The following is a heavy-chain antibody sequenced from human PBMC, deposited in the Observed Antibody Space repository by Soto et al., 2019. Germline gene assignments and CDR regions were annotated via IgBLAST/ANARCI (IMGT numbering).Heavy chain of an antibody. J-gene: IGHJ4*02. CDR1: GGSISSSSYY. Sequence: SETLSLTCTVSGGSISSSSYYWGWIRQPPGKGLEWIGSIYYSGSTYYNPSLKSRVTISVDTSKNQLSLKLSSVTAADTAVYYCASISSGYYVDFDYWGQGTLVTVSS. V-gene: IGHV4-39*01. CDR2: IYYSGST. CDR3: ASISSGYYVDFDY. D-gene: IGHD3-3*01.